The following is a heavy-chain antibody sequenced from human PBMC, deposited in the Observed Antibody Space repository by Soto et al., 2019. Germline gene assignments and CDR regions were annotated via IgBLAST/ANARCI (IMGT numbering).Heavy chain of an antibody. D-gene: IGHD2-8*01. CDR1: GGTFSSYA. Sequence: SVKVSCKASGGTFSSYAISWVRQAPGQGLEWMGGIIPIFGTANYAQKFQGRVTITADESTSTAYMELSSLRSEDTAVYYCARGLGYCTNGVCYGDYWGQGTLVTVS. CDR2: IIPIFGTA. J-gene: IGHJ4*02. V-gene: IGHV1-69*13. CDR3: ARGLGYCTNGVCYGDY.